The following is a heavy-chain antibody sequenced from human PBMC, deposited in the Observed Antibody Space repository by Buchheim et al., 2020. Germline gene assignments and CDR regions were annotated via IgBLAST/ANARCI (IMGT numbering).Heavy chain of an antibody. Sequence: EVQLVESGGGLVKPGGCLRLSCAASGFTFSDVWMSWVRQAPGKGLEWVGRIKSKTAGETTEYAEPVKGRFSISRDDSKNTLYLQMSSLKTEDTAVYFCITAVVGAPYTFFWGQGTL. CDR2: IKSKTAGETT. CDR3: ITAVVGAPYTFF. D-gene: IGHD2-15*01. V-gene: IGHV3-15*01. J-gene: IGHJ4*02. CDR1: GFTFSDVW.